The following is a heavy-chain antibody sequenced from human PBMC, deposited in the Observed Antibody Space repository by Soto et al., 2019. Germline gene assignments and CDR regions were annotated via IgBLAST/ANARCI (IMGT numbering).Heavy chain of an antibody. J-gene: IGHJ4*02. Sequence: QVQLVESGGGLVKPGGSLRLSCAASGFTFSDYYMSWIRQAPGKGLEWVAYISSSGSTIYYADSVKGRFTISRDNAKNSLVLQMNSLRAEGTAVYYCSRGFSHGSGSRRIDYWGQGTLVTGSS. D-gene: IGHD3-10*01. V-gene: IGHV3-11*01. CDR3: SRGFSHGSGSRRIDY. CDR1: GFTFSDYY. CDR2: ISSSGSTI.